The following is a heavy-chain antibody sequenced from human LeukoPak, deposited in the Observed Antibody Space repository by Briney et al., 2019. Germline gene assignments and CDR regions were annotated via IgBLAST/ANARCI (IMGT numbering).Heavy chain of an antibody. D-gene: IGHD3-22*01. CDR1: GYSFRSYG. CDR2: MNPNSGNT. Sequence: ASVKVSCKASGYSFRSYGITWVRQATGQGLEWMGWMNPNSGNTGYAQKFQGRVTMTRNTSISTAYMELSSLRSEDTAVYYCARDHYYDSSGYSGGFDYWGQGTLVTVSS. J-gene: IGHJ4*02. CDR3: ARDHYYDSSGYSGGFDY. V-gene: IGHV1-8*02.